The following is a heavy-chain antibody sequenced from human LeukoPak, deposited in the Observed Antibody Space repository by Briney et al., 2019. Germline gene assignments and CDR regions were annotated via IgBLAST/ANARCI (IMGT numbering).Heavy chain of an antibody. V-gene: IGHV3-13*01. CDR2: IGTAGDT. D-gene: IGHD6-13*01. J-gene: IGHJ5*02. CDR1: GFTFSSYV. CDR3: ARAGAAGTYNWFDP. Sequence: GGSLRLSCAASGFTFSSYVMHWVRQATGKGLEWVSAIGTAGDTYYPGSVKGRFTISRENAKNSLYLQMNSLRAGDTAVYYCARAGAAGTYNWFDPWGQGTLVTVSS.